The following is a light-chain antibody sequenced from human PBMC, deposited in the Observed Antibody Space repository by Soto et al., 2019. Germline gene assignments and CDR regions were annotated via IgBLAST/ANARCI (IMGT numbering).Light chain of an antibody. J-gene: IGKJ1*01. V-gene: IGKV3-20*01. Sequence: EVVLTQSPDTLSLSPGDRATLSCRASERVSASYMAWYQQKPGQAPSLLIYLASSRATGIPDRFSGSGSGTDFTLTISRLEPEDFAVYFCQQYGTSPPWTFGPGTKVEIK. CDR2: LAS. CDR1: ERVSASY. CDR3: QQYGTSPPWT.